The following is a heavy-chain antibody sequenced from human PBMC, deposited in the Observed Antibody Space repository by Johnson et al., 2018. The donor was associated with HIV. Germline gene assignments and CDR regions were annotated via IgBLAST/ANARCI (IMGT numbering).Heavy chain of an antibody. V-gene: IGHV3-7*01. Sequence: EVQLVESGGGLIQPGGSLRLSCAASGFTVNSNYMSWVRQAPGKGLEWVANIKQGGSAKYYVDSVKGRFTISRDNAKKSLYLQMNSLRAEDTAVYYCARDGSNFGAFDIWGQGTMVTVSS. CDR1: GFTVNSNY. CDR3: ARDGSNFGAFDI. CDR2: IKQGGSAK. D-gene: IGHD1-1*01. J-gene: IGHJ3*02.